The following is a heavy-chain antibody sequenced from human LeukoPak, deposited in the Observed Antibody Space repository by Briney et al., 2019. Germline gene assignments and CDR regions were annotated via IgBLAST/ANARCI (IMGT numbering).Heavy chain of an antibody. D-gene: IGHD1-1*01. CDR3: ARGQGTTNFDY. CDR1: GGSISSDPYY. CDR2: VYPSGTT. V-gene: IGHV4-61*02. J-gene: IGHJ4*02. Sequence: SGTLSLTCTVSGGSISSDPYYWNWIRQSAGRGLEWIGRVYPSGTTNYNPSLKSRVTISIDTSKNQFSLKLTSVTAADAAVYFCARGQGTTNFDYWGQGTLVTVSS.